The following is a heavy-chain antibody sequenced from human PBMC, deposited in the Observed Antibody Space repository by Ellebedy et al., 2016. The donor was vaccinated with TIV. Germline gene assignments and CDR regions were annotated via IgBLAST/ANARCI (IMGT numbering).Heavy chain of an antibody. J-gene: IGHJ5*02. Sequence: GSLRLSCSVSGGSISRSSYYWGWIRQPPGKGLEWIGSIYYSGRTDYNPALKSRVTISSDTAKNQFSLRLSSVTAADTAVYYCARWFGELLYVRWFDPWGQGTLVTVSS. CDR1: GGSISRSSYY. V-gene: IGHV4-39*01. CDR2: IYYSGRT. D-gene: IGHD3-10*01. CDR3: ARWFGELLYVRWFDP.